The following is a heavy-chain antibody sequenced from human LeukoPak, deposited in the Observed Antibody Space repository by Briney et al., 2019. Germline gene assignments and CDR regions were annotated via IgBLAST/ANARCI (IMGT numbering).Heavy chain of an antibody. CDR3: AREVLAAAGTYDY. Sequence: SETLSLTCAVYGGSFSGYYWSWIRQPPGKGLEWIGEINHSGSTNYNPSLKSRVTISVDTSKNQFSLKPSSVTAADTAVYYCAREVLAAAGTYDYWGQGTLVTVSS. D-gene: IGHD6-13*01. J-gene: IGHJ4*02. V-gene: IGHV4-34*01. CDR1: GGSFSGYY. CDR2: INHSGST.